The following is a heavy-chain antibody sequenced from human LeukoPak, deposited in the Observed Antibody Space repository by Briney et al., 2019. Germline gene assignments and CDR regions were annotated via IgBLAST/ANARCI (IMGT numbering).Heavy chain of an antibody. D-gene: IGHD2-2*01. CDR2: IYYSGST. Sequence: SETLSLTCTVSGGSISSGGYYWSWIRQHPGKGLEWIGYIYYSGSTYYNPSLKSRVTISVDTSKNQFSLKLGSVTAADTAVYHCARECSSTSCAPVWGQGTLVTVSS. CDR3: ARECSSTSCAPV. J-gene: IGHJ4*02. V-gene: IGHV4-31*03. CDR1: GGSISSGGYY.